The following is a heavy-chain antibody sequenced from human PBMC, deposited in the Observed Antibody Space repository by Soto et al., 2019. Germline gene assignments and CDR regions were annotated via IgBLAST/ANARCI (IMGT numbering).Heavy chain of an antibody. CDR3: ARDYVSGSSGS. J-gene: IGHJ5*02. D-gene: IGHD3-16*01. V-gene: IGHV3-74*01. CDR2: IKTDGSTT. Sequence: GGSLRLSCAASGFTFSSHWMHWVRQTPGKGLMWVSHIKTDGSTTNYADSVKGRFTISRDNTKNTLYLQMNSLRAEDTAVYYCARDYVSGSSGSWGPGTLVTVSS. CDR1: GFTFSSHW.